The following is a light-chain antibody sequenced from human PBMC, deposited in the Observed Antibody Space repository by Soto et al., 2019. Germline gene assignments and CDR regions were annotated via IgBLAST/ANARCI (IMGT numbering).Light chain of an antibody. J-gene: IGKJ4*01. CDR1: QTVSSY. CDR3: QQLNRYPRT. Sequence: QLTESPSSMSASVGDSISITCRASQTVSSYLTWYRHKPGKAPELLIYAASTWESGIPSRFSGSGSGREFTLTISSLQSEDFATYYCQQLNRYPRTFGGGTKVDIK. CDR2: AAS. V-gene: IGKV1-9*01.